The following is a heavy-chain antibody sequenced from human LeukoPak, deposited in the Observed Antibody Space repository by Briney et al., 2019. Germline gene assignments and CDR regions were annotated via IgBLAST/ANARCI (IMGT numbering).Heavy chain of an antibody. CDR1: GGTFSSHG. V-gene: IGHV1-69*04. J-gene: IGHJ4*02. D-gene: IGHD6-13*01. CDR2: IIPVLGVT. Sequence: GSSVKVSCKASGGTFSSHGIVWVRQAPGQGLEWMGRIIPVLGVTTYAKNFQDRVSITADTSTITAYMELSSLRSEDTAVYYCAREVSAGGSDYWGPGTLVTVSS. CDR3: AREVSAGGSDY.